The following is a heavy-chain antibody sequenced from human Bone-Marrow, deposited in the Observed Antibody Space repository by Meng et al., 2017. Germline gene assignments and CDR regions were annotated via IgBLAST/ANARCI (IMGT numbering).Heavy chain of an antibody. CDR3: ARGSSSSWPNFDY. V-gene: IGHV4-31*01. Sequence: QVQLQESGPGPVKPSQTLSLTCPVSGGSISSGGYYWSWIRQHPGKGLEWIGYIYYSGSTYYNPSLKSLVTISVDTSKNQFSLKLSSVAAADTAVYYCARGSSSSWPNFDYWGQGTLVTVSS. CDR2: IYYSGST. J-gene: IGHJ4*02. CDR1: GGSISSGGYY. D-gene: IGHD6-13*01.